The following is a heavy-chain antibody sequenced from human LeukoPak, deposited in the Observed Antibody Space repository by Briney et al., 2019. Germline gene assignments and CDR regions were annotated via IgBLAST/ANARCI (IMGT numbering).Heavy chain of an antibody. V-gene: IGHV4-39*07. Sequence: SETLSLTCTVSGGSISTSNYYWGWIRQPPGKGLEWIGNIFYSGSTYYSPSLKSRVTISVDTSKNQFSLKLGSVTAADTAVYYCARDDGGSSSSRYYYYMDVWGKGTTVTVSS. CDR2: IFYSGST. J-gene: IGHJ6*03. D-gene: IGHD6-6*01. CDR1: GGSISTSNYY. CDR3: ARDDGGSSSSRYYYYMDV.